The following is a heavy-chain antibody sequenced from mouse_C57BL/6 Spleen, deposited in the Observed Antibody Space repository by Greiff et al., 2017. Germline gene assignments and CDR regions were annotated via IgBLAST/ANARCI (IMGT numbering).Heavy chain of an antibody. CDR1: GFSLTSYA. CDR3: ARILYDYDGAMDY. D-gene: IGHD2-4*01. J-gene: IGHJ4*01. V-gene: IGHV2-9-1*01. Sequence: VQWVESGPGLVAPSQSLSITCTVSGFSLTSYAISWVRQPPGKGLEWLGVIWTGGGTNYNSALKSRLSISKDNSKSQVFLKMNSLQTDDTARYYCARILYDYDGAMDYWGQGTSVTVSS. CDR2: IWTGGGT.